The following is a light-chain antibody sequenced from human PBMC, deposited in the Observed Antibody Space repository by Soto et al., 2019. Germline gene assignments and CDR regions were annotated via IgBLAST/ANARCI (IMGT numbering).Light chain of an antibody. Sequence: EIVLTQSPGTLSLSPGERATLSCRASQSVSSSFLAWYQQKPGQAPRLLIYGASSRATGIPDRSSGSGSGTDFTLTISRLEPKDFAVYYCQQYDSSPVTFGHGTKVEIK. CDR2: GAS. CDR1: QSVSSSF. V-gene: IGKV3-20*01. CDR3: QQYDSSPVT. J-gene: IGKJ1*01.